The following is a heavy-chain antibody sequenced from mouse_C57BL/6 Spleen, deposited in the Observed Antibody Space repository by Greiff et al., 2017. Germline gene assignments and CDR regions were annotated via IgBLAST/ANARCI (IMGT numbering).Heavy chain of an antibody. J-gene: IGHJ1*03. Sequence: EVMLVESGEGLVKPGGSLKLSCAASGFTFSSYAMSWVRQTPEKRLEWVAYISSGGDYIYYADTVKGRFTISRDNARNTLYLQMSSLKSEDTAMYYCTRDNYYYGSSTGYFDVWGTGTTVTVSS. V-gene: IGHV5-9-1*02. CDR3: TRDNYYYGSSTGYFDV. D-gene: IGHD1-1*01. CDR2: ISSGGDYI. CDR1: GFTFSSYA.